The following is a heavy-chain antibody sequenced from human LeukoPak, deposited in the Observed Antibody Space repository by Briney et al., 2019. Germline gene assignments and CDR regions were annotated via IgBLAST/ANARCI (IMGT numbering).Heavy chain of an antibody. Sequence: PGGSLRLSCAASGFTFSNAWMSWVRQAPGKGLEWVGHIKSKTDGGTTDYAAPVKGRFTISRDDSKNTLYLQMNSLKTEDTAVYYCTTESTYYYGSGSYRPGYWGQGTLVTVSS. D-gene: IGHD3-10*01. CDR3: TTESTYYYGSGSYRPGY. V-gene: IGHV3-15*01. J-gene: IGHJ4*02. CDR1: GFTFSNAW. CDR2: IKSKTDGGTT.